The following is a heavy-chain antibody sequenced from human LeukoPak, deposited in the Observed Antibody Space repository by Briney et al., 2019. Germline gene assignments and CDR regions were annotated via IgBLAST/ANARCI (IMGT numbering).Heavy chain of an antibody. D-gene: IGHD3-3*01. Sequence: SETLSLTCTVSGASISSGDYHWSWLRQHPGKGLKWIGSIYYSGSTSYNPSIKSRVTISVDTSKNQFSLKLSSVTAADTAVYYCARVRFLEWLPFDYWGQGTLVTVSS. CDR2: IYYSGST. V-gene: IGHV4-31*03. J-gene: IGHJ4*02. CDR1: GASISSGDYH. CDR3: ARVRFLEWLPFDY.